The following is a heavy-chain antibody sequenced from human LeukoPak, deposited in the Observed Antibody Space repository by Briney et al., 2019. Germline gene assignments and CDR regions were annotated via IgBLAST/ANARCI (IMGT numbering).Heavy chain of an antibody. V-gene: IGHV4-38-2*02. CDR3: ARESAGDSGSSRDQVDY. D-gene: IGHD1-26*01. CDR1: GYSISSGYY. J-gene: IGHJ4*02. Sequence: SETLSLTCAVSGYSISSGYYWGWIRQPPGKGLEWIGSIYHSGSTYYNPSLKSRVTISVDTSKNQLSLKLSSVTAADTAVYYCARESAGDSGSSRDQVDYWGQGTLVTVSS. CDR2: IYHSGST.